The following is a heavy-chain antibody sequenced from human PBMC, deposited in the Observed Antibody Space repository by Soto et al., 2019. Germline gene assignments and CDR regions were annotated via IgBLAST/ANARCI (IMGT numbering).Heavy chain of an antibody. CDR3: AREDVLNCSSTSCRVRSGFDY. CDR1: GGSISSYY. CDR2: IYYSGST. V-gene: IGHV4-59*01. J-gene: IGHJ4*02. D-gene: IGHD2-2*01. Sequence: QVQLQESGPGLVKPSETLSLTCTVSGGSISSYYWSWIRQPPGKGLEWIGYIYYSGSTNYNPSLKSRVTISVETSKNQFSLKLSSVTAADTAVYYCAREDVLNCSSTSCRVRSGFDYWGQGTLVTVSS.